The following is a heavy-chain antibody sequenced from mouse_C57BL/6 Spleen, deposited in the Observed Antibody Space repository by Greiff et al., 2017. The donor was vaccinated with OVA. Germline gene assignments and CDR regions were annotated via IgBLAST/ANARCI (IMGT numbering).Heavy chain of an antibody. CDR1: GYAFTNYL. V-gene: IGHV1-54*01. J-gene: IGHJ2*01. Sequence: QVQLQQSGAELVRPGTSVKVSCKASGYAFTNYLIEWVKQRPGQGLEWIGVINPGSGGTNYNEKFKGKATLTADKSSSTAYMQLSSLTSEDSAVYFCAAITTVADDWGKGTTLTVSS. D-gene: IGHD1-1*01. CDR2: INPGSGGT. CDR3: AAITTVADD.